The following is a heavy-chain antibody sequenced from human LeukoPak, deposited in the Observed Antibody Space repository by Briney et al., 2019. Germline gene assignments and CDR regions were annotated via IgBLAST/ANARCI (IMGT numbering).Heavy chain of an antibody. CDR1: GGSFSGYY. CDR2: INHSGST. D-gene: IGHD3-22*01. V-gene: IGHV4-34*01. CDR3: ARNPKYSYDSSGTNAFDI. Sequence: SETLSLTCAVYGGSFSGYYWSWVRQPPGKGLEWIGEINHSGSTNYNPSLKSRVTMSVDTSKNQFSLKLSSVTAADTAVYYCARNPKYSYDSSGTNAFDIWGQGTMVTVSS. J-gene: IGHJ3*02.